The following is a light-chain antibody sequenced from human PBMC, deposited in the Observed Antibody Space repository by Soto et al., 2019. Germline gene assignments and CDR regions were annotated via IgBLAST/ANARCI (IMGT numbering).Light chain of an antibody. CDR3: CSYTSSSIRV. V-gene: IGLV2-14*01. CDR2: EVR. Sequence: ALTQPASVSGSPGQSITISCTGTSSDVGGYNHVSWYQQHPGKAPKLIIYEVRNRPSGVSNRLSGSKSGNTASLTISGLQADDEADYYCCSYTSSSIRVFGGGTKVTVL. CDR1: SSDVGGYNH. J-gene: IGLJ3*02.